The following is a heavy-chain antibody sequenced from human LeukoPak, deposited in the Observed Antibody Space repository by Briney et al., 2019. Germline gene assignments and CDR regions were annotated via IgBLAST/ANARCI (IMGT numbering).Heavy chain of an antibody. CDR2: INPNSGGT. J-gene: IGHJ4*02. V-gene: IGHV1-2*02. CDR1: GYTFTGYY. CDR3: ARDRDIAAAGLNFDY. D-gene: IGHD6-13*01. Sequence: ASVKVSCKASGYTFTGYYMHWVRQAPGQGLEWMGWINPNSGGTNYAQKFQGRVTMTRDTSISTAYMELSRLRSDDTAVYYCARDRDIAAAGLNFDYWGQGTLVTVSS.